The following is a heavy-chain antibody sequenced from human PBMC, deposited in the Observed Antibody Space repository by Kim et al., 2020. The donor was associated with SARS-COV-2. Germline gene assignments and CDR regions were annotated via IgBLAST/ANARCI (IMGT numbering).Heavy chain of an antibody. CDR3: ARGSIAAAGTIPLGSGWFDP. CDR2: INHSGST. CDR1: GGSFSGYY. Sequence: SETLSLTCAVYGGSFSGYYWSWIRQPPGKGLEWIGEINHSGSTNYNPSLKSRVTISVDTSKNQFSLKLSSVTAADTAVYYCARGSIAAAGTIPLGSGWFDPWGQGTLVTVSS. J-gene: IGHJ5*02. D-gene: IGHD6-13*01. V-gene: IGHV4-34*01.